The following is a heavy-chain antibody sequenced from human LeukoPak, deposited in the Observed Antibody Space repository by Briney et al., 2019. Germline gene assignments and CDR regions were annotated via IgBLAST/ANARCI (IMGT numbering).Heavy chain of an antibody. J-gene: IGHJ3*02. V-gene: IGHV3-66*01. CDR2: IYSGGST. D-gene: IGHD1-26*01. CDR3: ARGSGSYADDAFDI. CDR1: GFTVSNNY. Sequence: GGSLTLSCAASGFTVSNNYMRWVRQAPGKGLEWVSLIYSGGSTYYADSVKGRFIISRDNSKNTLYLQMNSLRAEDTAVYYCARGSGSYADDAFDIWGQGTMVTVSS.